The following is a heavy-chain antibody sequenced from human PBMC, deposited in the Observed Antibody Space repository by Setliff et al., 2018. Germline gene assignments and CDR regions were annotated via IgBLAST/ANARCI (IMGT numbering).Heavy chain of an antibody. Sequence: GGSLRLSCAASGFNFNIFAINWVRQAPGKGLEWLAVTSYDGKNNYYGGSVKGRFTISRDNSQNTVYLQMNALSGDDTALYFCARAQNIFAGNLDSWGQGTLVTVSS. CDR3: ARAQNIFAGNLDS. CDR1: GFNFNIFA. J-gene: IGHJ4*02. CDR2: TSYDGKNN. V-gene: IGHV3-30*03.